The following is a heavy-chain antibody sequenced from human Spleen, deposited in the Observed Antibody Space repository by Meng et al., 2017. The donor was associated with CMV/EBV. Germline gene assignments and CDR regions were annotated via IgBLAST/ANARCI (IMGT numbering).Heavy chain of an antibody. V-gene: IGHV1-2*02. J-gene: IGHJ4*02. D-gene: IGHD3-10*01. CDR3: ARSHQFGELLYDY. Sequence: ASVKVSCKASGYTFTDYYIHWVRQAPGQGLEWMGLINPNTGGTNYAQKFQGRVTMTRDTSVSTAYMELSRLRSEDTAVYYCARSHQFGELLYDYWGQGTLVTVSS. CDR1: GYTFTDYY. CDR2: INPNTGGT.